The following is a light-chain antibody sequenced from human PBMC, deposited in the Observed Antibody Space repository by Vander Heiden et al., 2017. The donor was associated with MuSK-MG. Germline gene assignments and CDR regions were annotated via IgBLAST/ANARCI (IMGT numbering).Light chain of an antibody. V-gene: IGKV1-5*03. CDR1: QSISIW. Sequence: DIQMTQSPATLSASVGDRVTITCRASQSISIWLAWYQQKPGKAPKLLIHQASILQSGVPSRFSGRGSGTQFTLTITSLQPDDFATYYCQQDENYSNTFGQGTKLXIK. J-gene: IGKJ2*01. CDR2: QAS. CDR3: QQDENYSNT.